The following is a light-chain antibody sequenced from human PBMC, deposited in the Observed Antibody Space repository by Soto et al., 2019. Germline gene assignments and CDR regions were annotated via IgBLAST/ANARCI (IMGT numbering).Light chain of an antibody. CDR2: AAS. Sequence: PGERATLSCRASQSVSNTYLAWYQQKPGQAPRPLISAASTRAPGTPDRFSGSGSGTDFTLTISKLEPEDFAIYYCQQYGSSRWTFGQGTKVDI. CDR1: QSVSNTY. V-gene: IGKV3-20*01. CDR3: QQYGSSRWT. J-gene: IGKJ1*01.